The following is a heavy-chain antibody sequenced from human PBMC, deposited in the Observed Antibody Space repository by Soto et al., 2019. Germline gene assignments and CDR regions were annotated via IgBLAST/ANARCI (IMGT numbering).Heavy chain of an antibody. CDR1: GGSISNAAYS. D-gene: IGHD6-6*01. CDR3: AREASVAALNWFDP. V-gene: IGHV4-30-2*01. J-gene: IGHJ5*02. CDR2: IYPSGMP. Sequence: PSETLSLTCTVSGGSISNAAYSWSWIRQPPGKGLEWIGYIYPSGMPFYNPSLRSRVTISIDRSNDQFSLNLKSVTAADTAVYYCAREASVAALNWFDPWGQGTLVTVSS.